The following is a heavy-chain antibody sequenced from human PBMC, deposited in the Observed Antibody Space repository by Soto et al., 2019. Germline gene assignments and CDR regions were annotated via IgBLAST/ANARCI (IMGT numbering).Heavy chain of an antibody. D-gene: IGHD5-18*01. CDR1: GFTFSSYS. J-gene: IGHJ4*02. CDR2: ISSGSNTI. V-gene: IGHV3-48*02. CDR3: ASRYSYGSEFDY. Sequence: QTGGSLRLSCAASGFTFSSYSMNWVRQAPGKGLEWVSYISSGSNTIYYADSVKGRFTISRDNGKNSLYLQMNSLRDEDTGVYYCASRYSYGSEFDYWGQGTLVTVSS.